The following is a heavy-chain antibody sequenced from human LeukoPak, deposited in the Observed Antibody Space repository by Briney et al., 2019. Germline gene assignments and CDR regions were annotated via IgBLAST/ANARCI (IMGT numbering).Heavy chain of an antibody. Sequence: GGSLRLSCAASGFTFSSYGMHWVRQAPGKGLEWVAVISYDGSNKYYADSVKGRFTISRDNSKNTLYLQMNSLRAEDTAVYYCAKAREAYGDCGYYDYGMDVWGQGTTVTVTS. D-gene: IGHD4-17*01. CDR2: ISYDGSNK. CDR1: GFTFSSYG. CDR3: AKAREAYGDCGYYDYGMDV. V-gene: IGHV3-30*18. J-gene: IGHJ6*02.